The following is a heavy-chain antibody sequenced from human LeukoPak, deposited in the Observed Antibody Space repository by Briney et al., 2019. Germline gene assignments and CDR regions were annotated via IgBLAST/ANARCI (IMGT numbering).Heavy chain of an antibody. D-gene: IGHD1-26*01. V-gene: IGHV1-46*01. CDR3: AREESQWDPRNYYYYMDV. CDR2: INPSGGST. J-gene: IGHJ6*03. Sequence: GASVKVSCKASGYTFTSYYMHWVRQAPGQGLEWMGIINPSGGSTSYAQKFQGRVTMTRDMSTSTVYMELSRLRSDDTAVYYCAREESQWDPRNYYYYMDVWGKGTTVTVSS. CDR1: GYTFTSYY.